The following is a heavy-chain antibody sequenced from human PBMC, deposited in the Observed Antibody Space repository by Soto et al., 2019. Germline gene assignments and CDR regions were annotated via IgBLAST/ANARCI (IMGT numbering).Heavy chain of an antibody. Sequence: EVQLLESGGGLVQPGGSLRLSCAASGFTFSSYAMSWVRQAPGKGLEWVSAISGSGGSTYYADSVKRRFSIARDNSKNSLYLQMNSLRAEDTAVYYCAKDLQGESDAYFDYWGQGSLVTFGS. CDR2: ISGSGGST. CDR1: GFTFSSYA. J-gene: IGHJ4*02. D-gene: IGHD2-21*01. CDR3: AKDLQGESDAYFDY. V-gene: IGHV3-23*01.